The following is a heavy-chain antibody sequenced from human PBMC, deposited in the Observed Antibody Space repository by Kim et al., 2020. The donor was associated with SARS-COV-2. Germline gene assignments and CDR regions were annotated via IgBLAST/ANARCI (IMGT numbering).Heavy chain of an antibody. CDR1: GFTFGDYA. J-gene: IGHJ6*02. V-gene: IGHV3-9*01. CDR2: ISWNSGSI. CDR3: AKDIGLIAAALYYYYGMDV. D-gene: IGHD6-13*01. Sequence: GGSLRLSCAASGFTFGDYAMHWVRQAPGKGLEWVSGISWNSGSIGFADSVKGRFTISRDNAKNSLYLQMNSLRAEDTALYYCAKDIGLIAAALYYYYGMDVWGQGTTVTVSS.